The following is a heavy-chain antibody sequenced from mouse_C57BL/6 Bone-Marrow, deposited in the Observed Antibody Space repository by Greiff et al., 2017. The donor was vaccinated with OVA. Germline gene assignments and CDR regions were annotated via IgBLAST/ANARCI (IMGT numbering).Heavy chain of an antibody. CDR1: GYTFTSYN. Sequence: LQQSGAELVRPGASVKMSCKASGYTFTSYNMHWVKQTPRQGLEWIGAIYPGNGDTSYNQKFKGKATLTVDKSSSTAYMQLSSLTSEDSAVYFCARSSYYSNGYAMDYWGQGTSVTVSS. V-gene: IGHV1-12*01. J-gene: IGHJ4*01. CDR2: IYPGNGDT. CDR3: ARSSYYSNGYAMDY. D-gene: IGHD2-5*01.